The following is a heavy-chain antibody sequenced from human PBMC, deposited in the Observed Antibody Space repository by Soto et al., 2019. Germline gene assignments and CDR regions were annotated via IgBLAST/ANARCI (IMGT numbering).Heavy chain of an antibody. Sequence: GGSLRLSCAASGFTVSSNYMTWVRQAPGKGLEYVSAISSNGGSTYYANSVKGRFTISRDNSKNTLYLQMGSLRAEDMAVYYCARGIGWLDYWGQGT. CDR2: ISSNGGST. D-gene: IGHD6-19*01. V-gene: IGHV3-64*01. J-gene: IGHJ4*02. CDR3: ARGIGWLDY. CDR1: GFTVSSNY.